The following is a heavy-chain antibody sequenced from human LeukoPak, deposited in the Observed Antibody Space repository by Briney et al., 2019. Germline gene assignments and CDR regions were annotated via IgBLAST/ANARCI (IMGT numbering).Heavy chain of an antibody. CDR3: ARDGPDYYDSSGYFDI. Sequence: SETLSLTCTVSGGSISSYYWSWIRQPPGKGLEWIGYIYHSGSTNYNPSLKSRVTISVDTSKNQFSLKLSSVTAADTAVYYCARDGPDYYDSSGYFDIWGQGTMVTVSS. CDR1: GGSISSYY. CDR2: IYHSGST. V-gene: IGHV4-59*01. D-gene: IGHD3-22*01. J-gene: IGHJ3*02.